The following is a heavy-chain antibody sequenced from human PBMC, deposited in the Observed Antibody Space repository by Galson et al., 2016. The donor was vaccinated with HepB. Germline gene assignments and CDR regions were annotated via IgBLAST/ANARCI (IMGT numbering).Heavy chain of an antibody. V-gene: IGHV3-30-3*01. CDR2: ISYDGSKK. CDR3: ARESARTFYYDSSGYRWAFDI. Sequence: SLRLSCAASGFTFSSYAMHWVRQAPGKGPEWVAGISYDGSKKYYADSVQGRFTISRDNSKNTLYLQMNSLRVEDTAMCYCARESARTFYYDSSGYRWAFDIWGQGTMVTVSS. D-gene: IGHD3-22*01. CDR1: GFTFSSYA. J-gene: IGHJ3*02.